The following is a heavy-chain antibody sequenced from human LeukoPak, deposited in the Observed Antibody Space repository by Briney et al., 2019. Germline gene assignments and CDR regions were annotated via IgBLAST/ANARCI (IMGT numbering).Heavy chain of an antibody. CDR1: GFTFSSYS. CDR3: AKDLGLGSLVVVITKGFDD. V-gene: IGHV3-23*01. Sequence: RTGGSLRLSCAASGFTFSSYSMSWVRQAPGKGLEWVSAISGSGGSTYYADSVKGRFTISRDNSKNTLYLQMNSLRAEDTAVYYCAKDLGLGSLVVVITKGFDDWGQGTLVTVSS. J-gene: IGHJ4*02. D-gene: IGHD3-22*01. CDR2: ISGSGGST.